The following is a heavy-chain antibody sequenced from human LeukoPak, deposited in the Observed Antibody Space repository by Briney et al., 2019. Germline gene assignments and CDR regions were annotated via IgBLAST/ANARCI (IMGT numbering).Heavy chain of an antibody. D-gene: IGHD1-26*01. CDR2: ISPYSGNR. V-gene: IGHV1-18*01. Sequence: ASVKVSCKASGYIFTSYGISWVRQAPGQGLEWMGWISPYSGNRNFAQKLQGRVTMTTDTSTSTAYMELRSLRSDDTAVYYCAMGGAQGSVWGQGTLVTVSS. J-gene: IGHJ4*02. CDR1: GYIFTSYG. CDR3: AMGGAQGSV.